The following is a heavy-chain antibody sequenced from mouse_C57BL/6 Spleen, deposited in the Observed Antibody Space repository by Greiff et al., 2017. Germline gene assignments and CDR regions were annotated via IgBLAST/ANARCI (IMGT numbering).Heavy chain of an antibody. V-gene: IGHV1-61*01. CDR1: GYTFTSYW. Sequence: VQLQQPGAELVRPGSSVKLSCKASGYTFTSYWMDWVKQRPGQGLEWIGNIYPSDSETHYNQKFKDKATVTVDKSSSTAYMQLSSLTSEDSAVYYCARYGYDWYFDVWGTGPTVTVSS. CDR2: IYPSDSET. J-gene: IGHJ1*03. CDR3: ARYGYDWYFDV. D-gene: IGHD2-2*01.